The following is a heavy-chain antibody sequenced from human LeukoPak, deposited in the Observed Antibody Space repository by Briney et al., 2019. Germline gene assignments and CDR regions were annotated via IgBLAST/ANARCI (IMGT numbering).Heavy chain of an antibody. CDR3: ARGSHDYGGNSFS. D-gene: IGHD4-23*01. Sequence: ASVRVSSKDSGYTFTIYNIYWVRQAPGQGLEWMGWMNPNSGNTGYAQKFQGRVTITRNTTISTAYMELSSRRSEDTAEYYCARGSHDYGGNSFSWGQGTLVTVSS. CDR2: MNPNSGNT. V-gene: IGHV1-8*03. J-gene: IGHJ5*02. CDR1: GYTFTIYN.